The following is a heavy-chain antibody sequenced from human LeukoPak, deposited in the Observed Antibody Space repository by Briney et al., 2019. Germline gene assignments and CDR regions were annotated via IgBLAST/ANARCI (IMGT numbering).Heavy chain of an antibody. J-gene: IGHJ5*02. CDR1: GVSTSTTSEY. Sequence: SETLSLTCTVSGVSTSTTSEYLGWVRQTPGKGLEWIGSIYYSGSTQYNPSLQSRVTIDIDTSKNEYSLRLNSVTAADTAVYYCARSSGAKFDPWGQGTLVIVSS. D-gene: IGHD4/OR15-4a*01. V-gene: IGHV4-39*01. CDR3: ARSSGAKFDP. CDR2: IYYSGST.